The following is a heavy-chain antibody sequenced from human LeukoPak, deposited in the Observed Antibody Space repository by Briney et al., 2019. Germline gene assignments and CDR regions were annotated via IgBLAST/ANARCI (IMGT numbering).Heavy chain of an antibody. J-gene: IGHJ3*02. Sequence: PGRSLRLSCAASGFTFSSYGMHWVRQAPGKGLEWVAVIWYDGSNKYYADSVKGRFTISRDNSKNTLYLQMNSLRAEDTAVYYCARAFPDSGSYGVGAFDIWGQGTMVTVSS. CDR3: ARAFPDSGSYGVGAFDI. V-gene: IGHV3-33*08. CDR2: IWYDGSNK. D-gene: IGHD1-26*01. CDR1: GFTFSSYG.